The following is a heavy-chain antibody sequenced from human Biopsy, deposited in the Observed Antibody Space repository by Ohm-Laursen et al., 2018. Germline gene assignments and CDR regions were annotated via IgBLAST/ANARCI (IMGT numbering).Heavy chain of an antibody. V-gene: IGHV1-18*01. J-gene: IGHJ6*02. D-gene: IGHD1-26*01. Sequence: ASVKVSCKASGYKFTSYGMSWVRQAPGQGLEWMGWINTYNANTDYAQKVQGRVTMTTDTSTSTAYMELRSLRSDDTAVYYCANSMSTEVPWGMEVWGQGTTVTVSS. CDR3: ANSMSTEVPWGMEV. CDR2: INTYNANT. CDR1: GYKFTSYG.